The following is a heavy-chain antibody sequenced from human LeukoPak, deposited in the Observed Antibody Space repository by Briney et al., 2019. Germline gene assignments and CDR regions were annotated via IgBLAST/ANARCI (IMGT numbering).Heavy chain of an antibody. CDR2: ISYDGSNK. CDR1: GFTFSSYW. J-gene: IGHJ4*02. V-gene: IGHV3-30*03. Sequence: PGGSLRLSCAASGFTFSSYWMSWVRQAPGKGLEWVAVISYDGSNKYYADSVKGRFTISRDNSKNTLYLQMNSLRAEDTAVYYCATLPGGWELLNFDYWGQGTLVTVSS. CDR3: ATLPGGWELLNFDY. D-gene: IGHD1-26*01.